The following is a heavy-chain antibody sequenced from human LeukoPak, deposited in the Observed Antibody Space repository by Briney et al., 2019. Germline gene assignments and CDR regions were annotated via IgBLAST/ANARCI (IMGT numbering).Heavy chain of an antibody. J-gene: IGHJ4*02. CDR2: IYYSGST. CDR1: GGSISSSSYY. V-gene: IGHV4-39*07. CDR3: ARVSGYDWESFYDY. D-gene: IGHD5-12*01. Sequence: SETLSLTCTVSGGSISSSSYYWGWIRQPPGKGLEWIGSIYYSGSTYYNPSLKSRVTISVDTSKNQFSLKLSSVTAADTAVYYCARVSGYDWESFYDYWGQGTLVTVAS.